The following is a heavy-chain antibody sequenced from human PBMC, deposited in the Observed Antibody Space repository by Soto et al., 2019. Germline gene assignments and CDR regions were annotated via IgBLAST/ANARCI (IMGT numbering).Heavy chain of an antibody. J-gene: IGHJ4*02. CDR3: ARGSSRGASLAS. D-gene: IGHD2-2*01. V-gene: IGHV1-69*12. Sequence: QVQLVQSGAEVKKPGSSVKVSCRSSGGTFSSSAISWVRQAPGQGLEWVGQIVPLLSATNYARKFLGKVTFTVDESTTTAFMELGGLTSEDTAIYFCARGSSRGASLASWGQGTLVTVSS. CDR1: GGTFSSSA. CDR2: IVPLLSAT.